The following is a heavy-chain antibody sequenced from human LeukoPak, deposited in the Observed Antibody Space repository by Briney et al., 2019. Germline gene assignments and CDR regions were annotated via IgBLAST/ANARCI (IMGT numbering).Heavy chain of an antibody. J-gene: IGHJ4*02. CDR2: ISPIFGTA. CDR1: GGTFSSYA. CDR3: ARHSHKYDFWSGYPIHY. Sequence: SVKVSCKASGGTFSSYAISWVRQAPGQGLEWMGGISPIFGTANYAQKFQGRVTITTDESTSTASMELSGLRSEDTAVYYCARHSHKYDFWSGYPIHYWARGTLVSVP. D-gene: IGHD3-3*01. V-gene: IGHV1-69*05.